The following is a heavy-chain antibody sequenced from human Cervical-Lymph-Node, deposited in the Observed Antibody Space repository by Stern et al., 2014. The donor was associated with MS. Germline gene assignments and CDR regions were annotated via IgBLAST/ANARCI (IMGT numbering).Heavy chain of an antibody. CDR2: ISPDGGRT. J-gene: IGHJ4*02. V-gene: IGHV1-46*01. CDR3: ARVAPTVGAAY. CDR1: GYTFTDYN. D-gene: IGHD1-26*01. Sequence: VQLVGSGAEVKEPGASVKVSCTASGYTFTDYNIQWVRQAPGPGLEWMGMISPDGGRTAYAPKFRGRVTMTRDKSTATVYMELNSLRSDDTAVYFCARVAPTVGAAYWGQGTLVAVSS.